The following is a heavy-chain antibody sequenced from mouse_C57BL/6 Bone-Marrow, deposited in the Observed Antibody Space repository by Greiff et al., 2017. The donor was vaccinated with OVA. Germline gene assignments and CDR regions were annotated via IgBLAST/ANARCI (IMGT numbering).Heavy chain of an antibody. CDR1: GFTFTDYY. CDR3: ARSTTGTIDY. D-gene: IGHD4-1*02. V-gene: IGHV7-3*01. J-gene: IGHJ2*01. CDR2: IRNKSNGYTT. Sequence: DVKLVESGGGLVQPGGSLSLSCAASGFTFTDYYMSWVRQPPGKALEWLGFIRNKSNGYTTEYSASVKGRFTISRDNSQSILYLQMNALEAEDSATYSCARSTTGTIDYWGQGTTLTVSA.